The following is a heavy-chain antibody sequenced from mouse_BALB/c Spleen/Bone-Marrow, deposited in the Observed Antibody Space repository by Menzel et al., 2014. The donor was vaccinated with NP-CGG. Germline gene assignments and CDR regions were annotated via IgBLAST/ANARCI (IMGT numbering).Heavy chain of an antibody. CDR3: GGATTVVAKNYYYAMDY. D-gene: IGHD1-1*01. V-gene: IGHV1-37*01. CDR1: GYSFTGYF. CDR2: INPYNGDT. Sequence: VQLKHSGPELVKPGASVNISCKASGYSFTGYFMNWVKQSHGKSLEWIGRINPYNGDTFYNQKFKGKATLTVDKSSSTAHMELLSLTSEDSAVYYCGGATTVVAKNYYYAMDYWGQGTSVTVSS. J-gene: IGHJ4*01.